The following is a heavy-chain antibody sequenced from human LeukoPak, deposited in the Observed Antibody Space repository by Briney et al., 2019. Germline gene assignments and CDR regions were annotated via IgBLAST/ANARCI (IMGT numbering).Heavy chain of an antibody. CDR2: IYSGGDT. Sequence: PGGSLRLSCEVSGFTVTSSYMNWVRQATGKGLEWVSVIYSGGDTYYADSVKGRCTVSRDISKNTLYLQMNSLRAEDTAVYYCARGNTGYNSNWGRDFDCWGQGTLVTVSS. CDR1: GFTVTSSY. V-gene: IGHV3-66*01. J-gene: IGHJ4*02. D-gene: IGHD4-11*01. CDR3: ARGNTGYNSNWGRDFDC.